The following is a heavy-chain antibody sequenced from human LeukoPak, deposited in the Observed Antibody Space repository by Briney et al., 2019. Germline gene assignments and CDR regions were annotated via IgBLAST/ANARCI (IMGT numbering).Heavy chain of an antibody. CDR1: GLTFSDEY. Sequence: PGGSLRLSCAASGLTFSDEYMSGIRQAPGQGLEWISYISASGSYTNYADSVKGRFTISRDNAKNSLYLQTNSLRAEDTAVYYCGRSRGAGPGAHFDVWGQGTLVTVSS. CDR3: GRSRGAGPGAHFDV. J-gene: IGHJ4*02. V-gene: IGHV3-11*03. D-gene: IGHD6-19*01. CDR2: ISASGSYT.